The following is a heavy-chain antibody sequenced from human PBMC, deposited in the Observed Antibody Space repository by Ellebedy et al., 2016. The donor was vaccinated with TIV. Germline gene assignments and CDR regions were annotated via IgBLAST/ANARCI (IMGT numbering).Heavy chain of an antibody. J-gene: IGHJ4*02. Sequence: ASVKVSCKASGYTFTNYYMHWVRQAPGQGLEWMGIINPSGGSTSYAQKFQGRVTITADKSTSTAYMELSSLRSEDTAVYYCASVSIFGVVTHAKYYFDYWGQGTLVTVSS. V-gene: IGHV1-46*01. D-gene: IGHD3-3*01. CDR1: GYTFTNYY. CDR2: INPSGGST. CDR3: ASVSIFGVVTHAKYYFDY.